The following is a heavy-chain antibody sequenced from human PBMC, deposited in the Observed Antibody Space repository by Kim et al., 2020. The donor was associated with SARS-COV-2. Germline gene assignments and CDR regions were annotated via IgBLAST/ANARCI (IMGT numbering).Heavy chain of an antibody. D-gene: IGHD3-16*01. CDR1: GFTFSKQG. J-gene: IGHJ5*02. CDR2: ISGNGDTT. CDR3: VTGGAFYFDQ. Sequence: GGSLRLSCSASGFTFSKQGMHWVRQAPGKGLELVSAISGNGDTTDYADSVMDRFIISRDNSKNILYLHMSSLRVADTALYYCVTGGAFYFDQWGQGTLVT. V-gene: IGHV3-64D*09.